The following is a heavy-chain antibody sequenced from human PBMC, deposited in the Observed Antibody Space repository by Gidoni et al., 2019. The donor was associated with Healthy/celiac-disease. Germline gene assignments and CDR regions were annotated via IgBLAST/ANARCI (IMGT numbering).Heavy chain of an antibody. CDR3: AKARSIRFLEWLASFDY. CDR2: ISGSGGST. V-gene: IGHV3-23*01. D-gene: IGHD3-3*01. J-gene: IGHJ4*02. CDR1: GFTFSSYA. Sequence: EVQLLESGGGLVQPGGSLRLSCAASGFTFSSYAMSWVRQAPGKGLGWVSAISGSGGSTYYADAVKGRFTISRDNSKNTLYLQMNSLRAEDTAVYYCAKARSIRFLEWLASFDYWGQGTLVTVSS.